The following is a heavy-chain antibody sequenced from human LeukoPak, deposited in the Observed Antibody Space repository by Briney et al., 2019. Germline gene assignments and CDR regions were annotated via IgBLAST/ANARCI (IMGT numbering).Heavy chain of an antibody. Sequence: SQTLSLTRTVSGGSISNGDYYWSWIRQPPGKGLEWIGYIYYSGSTYYNPSLKSRVTISVDTSKNQFSLKLSSVTAADTAVYYCAREKSGYYYAFTDYWGQGTLVTVSS. V-gene: IGHV4-30-4*01. D-gene: IGHD3-22*01. CDR3: AREKSGYYYAFTDY. J-gene: IGHJ4*02. CDR1: GGSISNGDYY. CDR2: IYYSGST.